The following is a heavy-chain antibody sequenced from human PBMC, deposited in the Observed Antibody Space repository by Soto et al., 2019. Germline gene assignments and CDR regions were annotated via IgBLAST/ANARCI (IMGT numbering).Heavy chain of an antibody. CDR2: IAGNGGIL. J-gene: IGHJ4*02. CDR1: GFTLSNYV. D-gene: IGHD6-19*01. Sequence: GALRLAFVAPGFTLSNYVMSWVRQAPGKGLECVAAIAGNGGILYYTDSVKGRFSISRDNSKNTLHLQLNSLRAEDTAVYYCARRQFFSFDSWGQGILVTVSS. CDR3: ARRQFFSFDS. V-gene: IGHV3-23*01.